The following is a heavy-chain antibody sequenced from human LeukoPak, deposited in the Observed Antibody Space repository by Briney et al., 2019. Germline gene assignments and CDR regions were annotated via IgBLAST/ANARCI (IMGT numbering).Heavy chain of an antibody. D-gene: IGHD3-3*01. Sequence: GGSLRLSCAAPGFTFRSYWMHWVRQAPGKGLVWVSRINGDGSITSYADSVTGRFTISRDNAKNTLYLQMNSQRAEDTAVYYCARSGYSYAAGAFDIWGQGTMVTVSS. CDR3: ARSGYSYAAGAFDI. J-gene: IGHJ3*02. V-gene: IGHV3-74*01. CDR2: INGDGSIT. CDR1: GFTFRSYW.